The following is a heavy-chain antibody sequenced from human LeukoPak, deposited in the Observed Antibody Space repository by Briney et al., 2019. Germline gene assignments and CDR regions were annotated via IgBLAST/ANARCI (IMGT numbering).Heavy chain of an antibody. D-gene: IGHD6-13*01. V-gene: IGHV3-48*04. CDR3: ARDGSIAAAGGAFDY. CDR2: ISSSGSTI. J-gene: IGHJ4*02. Sequence: PGGSLRLSCAASGFTFSIYSMNWVRQAPGKGLEWVSYISSSGSTIYYADSVKGRFTISRDNAKNSLYLQMNSLRAEDTAVYYCARDGSIAAAGGAFDYWGQGTLVTVSS. CDR1: GFTFSIYS.